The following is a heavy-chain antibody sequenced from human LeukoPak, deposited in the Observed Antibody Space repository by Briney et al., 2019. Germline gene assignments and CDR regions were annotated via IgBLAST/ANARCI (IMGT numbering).Heavy chain of an antibody. CDR3: AARIHGAYY. V-gene: IGHV5-51*01. Sequence: GESLKISCKGDGYSFTTHWIGWMRPMPGKGLEWMAIITPGNSVSHYSPSLQGQVTISADQSISTAYLQWSSLKASDSAMYYCAARIHGAYYWGQGTLVTVSS. CDR2: ITPGNSVS. CDR1: GYSFTTHW. J-gene: IGHJ4*02. D-gene: IGHD3-16*01.